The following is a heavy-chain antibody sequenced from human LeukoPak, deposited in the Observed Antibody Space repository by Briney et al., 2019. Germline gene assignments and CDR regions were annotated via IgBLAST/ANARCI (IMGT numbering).Heavy chain of an antibody. CDR1: GFTFSSYG. V-gene: IGHV3-30*18. J-gene: IGHJ5*02. D-gene: IGHD6-6*01. CDR2: ISYDGSNK. CDR3: AKDLQLSIAAPWFDP. Sequence: PGGSLRLSCAASGFTFSSYGMNWVRQAPGKGLEWVAVISYDGSNKYYADSVKGRFTISRDNSKNTLYLQMSSLRAEDTAVYYCAKDLQLSIAAPWFDPWGQGTLVTVSS.